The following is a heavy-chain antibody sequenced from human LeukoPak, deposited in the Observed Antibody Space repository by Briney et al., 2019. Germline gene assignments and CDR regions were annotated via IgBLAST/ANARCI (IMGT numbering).Heavy chain of an antibody. Sequence: PSETLSLTCSVSGDSIIRHFWSWIRQPPGKGLEWIAFIHYSGRTKYNPSLQSRVTISVDTSENEFSLRLTSVTAADTAVYYCARLLDNDSSGDPDTFDMWGQGTVVTVSS. J-gene: IGHJ3*02. CDR1: GDSIIRHF. V-gene: IGHV4-59*11. CDR2: IHYSGRT. CDR3: ARLLDNDSSGDPDTFDM. D-gene: IGHD3-22*01.